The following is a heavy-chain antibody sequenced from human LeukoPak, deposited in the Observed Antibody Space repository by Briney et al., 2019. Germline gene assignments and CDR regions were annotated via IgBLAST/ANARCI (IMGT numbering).Heavy chain of an antibody. CDR2: IIPIFGTA. V-gene: IGHV1-69*05. Sequence: SVKVSCKASGGTFSSYAISWVRRAPGQGLEWMGGIIPIFGTANYAQKFQGRVTITTDESTSTAYMELSSLRSEDTAVYYCARGGITIFGVANNWFDPWGQGTLVTVSS. J-gene: IGHJ5*02. D-gene: IGHD3-3*01. CDR3: ARGGITIFGVANNWFDP. CDR1: GGTFSSYA.